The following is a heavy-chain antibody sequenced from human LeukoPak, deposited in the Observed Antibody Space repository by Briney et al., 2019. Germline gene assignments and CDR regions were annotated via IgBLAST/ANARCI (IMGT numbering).Heavy chain of an antibody. CDR2: FDPEDGET. J-gene: IGHJ5*02. Sequence: ASVKVSCKVSGYTLTELSMHWVRQAPGKGLEWMGGFDPEDGETIYAQKFQGRVTMTEDTSTDIAYMELSSLRSEDTAVYYCATILGYCSSTSCSSRNWFDPWGQGTLVTVSS. D-gene: IGHD2-2*01. CDR1: GYTLTELS. CDR3: ATILGYCSSTSCSSRNWFDP. V-gene: IGHV1-24*01.